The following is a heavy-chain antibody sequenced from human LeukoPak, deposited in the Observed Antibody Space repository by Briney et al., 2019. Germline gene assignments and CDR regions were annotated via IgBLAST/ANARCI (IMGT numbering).Heavy chain of an antibody. CDR1: GGSIRSSTYY. J-gene: IGHJ6*03. V-gene: IGHV4-39*01. CDR3: ARLLGGSHYMDV. CDR2: IYYSGNT. Sequence: PSETLSLTCTVSGGSIRSSTYYWGWIRQPPGKGLEWIGSIYYSGNTYYTPSLKSRVTISVDTSKNQFSLKLRSVTAADTAVYYCARLLGGSHYMDVWGKGTTVTVSS. D-gene: IGHD3-16*01.